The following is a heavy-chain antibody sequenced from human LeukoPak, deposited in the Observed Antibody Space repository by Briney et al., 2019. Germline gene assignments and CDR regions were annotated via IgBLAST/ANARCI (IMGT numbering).Heavy chain of an antibody. CDR1: GFTFGDYA. D-gene: IGHD1-1*01. V-gene: IGHV3-23*01. Sequence: PGGSLRLSCTASGFTFGDYAMSWVRQAPGKGLEWVSAISGSGGSTYYADSVKGRFTISRDNSKNTLYLQMNSLRAEDTAVYYCAKGLDWNDGIAAFDIWGQGTMVTVSS. J-gene: IGHJ3*02. CDR2: ISGSGGST. CDR3: AKGLDWNDGIAAFDI.